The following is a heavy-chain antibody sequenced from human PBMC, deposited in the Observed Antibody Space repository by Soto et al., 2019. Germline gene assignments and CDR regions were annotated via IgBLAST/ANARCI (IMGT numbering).Heavy chain of an antibody. J-gene: IGHJ4*02. CDR3: AKDRRDSSSLCESLVY. Sequence: QVQLVESGGGVVQPGRSLRLSCAASGFTFSSYGMHWVRQAPGKGLEWVAVISYDGSNKYYADSVKGLFTISRDNSKNTLYLQMNSLRAEDTAVYYCAKDRRDSSSLCESLVYWGQGTLVTVAS. CDR1: GFTFSSYG. CDR2: ISYDGSNK. D-gene: IGHD6-6*01. V-gene: IGHV3-30*18.